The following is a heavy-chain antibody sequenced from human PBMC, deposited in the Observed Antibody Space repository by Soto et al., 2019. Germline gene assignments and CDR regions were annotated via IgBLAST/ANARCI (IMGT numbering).Heavy chain of an antibody. CDR2: IVHSGTT. D-gene: IGHD6-13*01. V-gene: IGHV4-34*12. CDR1: GGSFTGYY. Sequence: QVQLQQWGAGLLKPSETLPFTCAVNGGSFTGYYGPWIRQSPEKGLEWIGEIVHSGTTKYNPSLKSRVTISVDTSKNQFSLKLSSVTAADTGMYYCARNGGNTWYYFDSWGQGTVVTVSS. J-gene: IGHJ4*02. CDR3: ARNGGNTWYYFDS.